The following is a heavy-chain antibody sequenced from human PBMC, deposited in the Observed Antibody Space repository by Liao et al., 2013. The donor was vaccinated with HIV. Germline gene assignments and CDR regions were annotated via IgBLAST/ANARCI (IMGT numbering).Heavy chain of an antibody. V-gene: IGHV4-34*01. CDR2: VSHSGST. Sequence: QVQLQQWGAGLLKPSETLSLTCAVYGGSFSDSYWSWIRQPPREGAWSGLGKVSHSGSTKYNPSLKSRVTISVDTSKNQFSLKVKSVTAADTAVYYCARVRGSTWSLDFWGQGTLVSVSS. D-gene: IGHD6-13*01. CDR3: ARVRGSTWSLDF. J-gene: IGHJ4*02. CDR1: GGSFSDSY.